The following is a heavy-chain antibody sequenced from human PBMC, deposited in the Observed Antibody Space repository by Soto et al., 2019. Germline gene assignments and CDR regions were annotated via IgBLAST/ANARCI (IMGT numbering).Heavy chain of an antibody. J-gene: IGHJ4*02. V-gene: IGHV3-23*01. CDR1: GFAFDRFA. CDR3: AKATDTEYYDIDY. Sequence: EVKLLESGGGLVQPGGSLRLSCTASGFAFDRFAMNWVRQAPGKGLQWVSSISYSGGSRYYADSVKGRFTVSRDNSKKRLFLQINNLRAEDTAVYYCAKATDTEYYDIDYWGQGTLVTVAS. D-gene: IGHD3-9*01. CDR2: ISYSGGSR.